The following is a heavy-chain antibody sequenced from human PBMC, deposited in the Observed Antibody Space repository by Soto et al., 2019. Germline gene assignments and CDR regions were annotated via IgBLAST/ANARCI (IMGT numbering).Heavy chain of an antibody. V-gene: IGHV3-21*01. CDR2: ISSSSNYI. CDR1: GFTFSSYS. Sequence: EVQLVESGGGLVKPGGSLRLSCAASGFTFSSYSMNWVRQAPGKGLEWVSSISSSSNYIYYEASMKGRFTMSRDNAKNSLYLQMNSLRAKDTAVYYCARDLVGATIWGHGTLVTVSS. CDR3: ARDLVGATI. D-gene: IGHD1-26*01. J-gene: IGHJ4*01.